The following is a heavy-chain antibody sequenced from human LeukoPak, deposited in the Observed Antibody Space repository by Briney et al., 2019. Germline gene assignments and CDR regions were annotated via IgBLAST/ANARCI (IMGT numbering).Heavy chain of an antibody. CDR2: ISSSSYI. Sequence: PGRSLRLSCAASGFTFSSYRTSWVRQDPGEGREWVSSISSSSYIYYADSVKGRFTISRDNAKNSLYLQMNSLRAEDTAVYYCARVGEEMATIVYWGQGTLVTVSS. D-gene: IGHD5-24*01. J-gene: IGHJ4*02. CDR1: GFTFSSYR. CDR3: ARVGEEMATIVY. V-gene: IGHV3-21*01.